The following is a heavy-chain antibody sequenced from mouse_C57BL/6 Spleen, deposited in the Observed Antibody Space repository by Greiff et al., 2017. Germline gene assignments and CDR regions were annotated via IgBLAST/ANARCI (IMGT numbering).Heavy chain of an antibody. V-gene: IGHV2-6-1*01. CDR2: IWSDGST. J-gene: IGHJ4*01. CDR3: ARHEDYRGDAMDY. CDR1: GFSLTSYG. D-gene: IGHD2-4*01. Sequence: VQLVESGPGLVAPSQSLSITCTVSGFSLTSYGVHWVRQPPGKGLEWLVVIWSDGSTTYNSDLKSRLSISKDNSKSQVFLKMNSLQTDDTAMYYCARHEDYRGDAMDYWGQGTSGTVAS.